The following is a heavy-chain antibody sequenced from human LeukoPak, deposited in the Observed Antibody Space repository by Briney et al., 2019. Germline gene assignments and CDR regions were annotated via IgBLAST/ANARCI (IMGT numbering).Heavy chain of an antibody. V-gene: IGHV1-69*05. D-gene: IGHD3-22*01. CDR3: ARDRYYDSSGYNHDY. CDR2: IIPIFGTA. Sequence: SVKVSCMASGGTFSSYAISWVRQAPGQGLEWMGGIIPIFGTANYAQKFQGRVTITTDESTSTAYMELSSLRSEDTAVYYCARDRYYDSSGYNHDYWGQGTLVTVSS. CDR1: GGTFSSYA. J-gene: IGHJ4*02.